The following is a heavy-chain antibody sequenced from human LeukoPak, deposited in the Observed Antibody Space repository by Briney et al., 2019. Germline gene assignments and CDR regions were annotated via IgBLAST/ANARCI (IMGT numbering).Heavy chain of an antibody. Sequence: GGSLRLSCAASGFTFSSYSMNWVRQAPGKGLEWVSYISSSSSTIYYADSVKGRFTISRDNAKNSLYLQMNSLRAEDTAVYYCARDTVGATFPGAFDIWGQGTLVTVSS. CDR1: GFTFSSYS. J-gene: IGHJ3*02. D-gene: IGHD1-26*01. CDR3: ARDTVGATFPGAFDI. V-gene: IGHV3-48*01. CDR2: ISSSSSTI.